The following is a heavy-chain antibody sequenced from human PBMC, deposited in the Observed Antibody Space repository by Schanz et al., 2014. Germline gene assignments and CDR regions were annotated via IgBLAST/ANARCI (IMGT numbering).Heavy chain of an antibody. CDR2: IYHSGSP. Sequence: QVQLQESGPGLVKPSETLSLTCTVSGASISFYDWNWIRQSPGKGLEWIGYIYHSGSPIYNPSLQSRATISIDKPKTQFSRKMDSVPAADTAMYFCARQGDVYRLDYWGQGTLVTVTS. V-gene: IGHV4-59*08. J-gene: IGHJ4*02. D-gene: IGHD1-26*01. CDR1: GASISFYD. CDR3: ARQGDVYRLDY.